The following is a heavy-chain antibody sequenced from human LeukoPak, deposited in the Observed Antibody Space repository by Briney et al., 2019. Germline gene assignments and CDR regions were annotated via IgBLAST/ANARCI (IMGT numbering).Heavy chain of an antibody. CDR1: GYTFTGYY. Sequence: GASVKVSCKASGYTFTGYYMHWVRQAPGQGLEWMAWINPNSGGTYYAQNFHDRITMTRDTSISTAYMELSRLRSDDTAVYYCAITARITIFGVVTAPLDYWGQGTLVTVSS. V-gene: IGHV1-2*02. J-gene: IGHJ4*02. CDR3: AITARITIFGVVTAPLDY. CDR2: INPNSGGT. D-gene: IGHD3-3*01.